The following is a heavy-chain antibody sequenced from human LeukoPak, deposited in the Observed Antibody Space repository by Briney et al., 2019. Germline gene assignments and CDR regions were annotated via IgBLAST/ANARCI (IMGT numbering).Heavy chain of an antibody. CDR1: GGTFSSYA. V-gene: IGHV1-69*01. D-gene: IGHD6-19*01. J-gene: IGHJ4*02. CDR3: ARGYGSGAVAATGGY. CDR2: IIPIFGTA. Sequence: SVKVTCKASGGTFSSYAISWVRQAPGQGLEWMGGIIPIFGTANYAQKFQGRVTITADESTSTAYMELSSLRCEDTAVYYCARGYGSGAVAATGGYWGQGTLVTVSS.